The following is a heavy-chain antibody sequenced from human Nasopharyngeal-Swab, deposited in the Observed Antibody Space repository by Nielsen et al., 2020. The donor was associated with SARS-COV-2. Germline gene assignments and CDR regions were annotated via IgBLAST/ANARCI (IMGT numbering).Heavy chain of an antibody. V-gene: IGHV3-21*01. CDR1: GFTLSSNS. CDR2: TSTSSSYL. Sequence: GESLKISCAASGFTLSSNSMNWVRQAPGKGLEWVSSTSTSSSYLYYADSVKGRFTISRDNPKNSLYLQMNSLRAEDTAVYYCARGRGGGYDPWGYYYYDMDVWGHGTTVTVSS. J-gene: IGHJ6*02. CDR3: ARGRGGGYDPWGYYYYDMDV. D-gene: IGHD5-12*01.